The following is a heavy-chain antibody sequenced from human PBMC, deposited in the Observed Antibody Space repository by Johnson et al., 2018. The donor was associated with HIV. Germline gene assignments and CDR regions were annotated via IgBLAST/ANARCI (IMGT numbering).Heavy chain of an antibody. CDR3: AKGGAVAGTRDAFDI. V-gene: IGHV3-30-3*01. Sequence: QVQLVESGGGVVQPGRSLRLSCAASGFTFSSYATHWVRQAPGKGLEWVAVISYDGSNKYYADSVKGRFTISRDNSKNTLYLQMNSLRAEDTAVYYCAKGGAVAGTRDAFDIWGQGTMVTVSS. D-gene: IGHD6-19*01. J-gene: IGHJ3*02. CDR2: ISYDGSNK. CDR1: GFTFSSYA.